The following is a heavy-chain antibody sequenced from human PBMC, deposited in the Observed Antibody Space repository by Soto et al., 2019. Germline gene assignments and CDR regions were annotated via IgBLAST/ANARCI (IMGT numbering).Heavy chain of an antibody. Sequence: LRLSCAASGFTFSSYAMHWVRQAPGKGLEWVAVISYDGSNKYYADSVKGRFTISRDNSKNTLYLQMNSLRAEDTAVYYCARDDPSSSHDPYYYYYGMDVWGQGTTVTVSS. CDR2: ISYDGSNK. V-gene: IGHV3-30-3*01. J-gene: IGHJ6*02. D-gene: IGHD6-13*01. CDR1: GFTFSSYA. CDR3: ARDDPSSSHDPYYYYYGMDV.